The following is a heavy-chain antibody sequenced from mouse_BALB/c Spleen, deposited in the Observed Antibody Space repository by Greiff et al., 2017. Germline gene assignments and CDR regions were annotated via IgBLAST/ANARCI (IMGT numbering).Heavy chain of an antibody. CDR2: ISSGSSTI. J-gene: IGHJ2*01. CDR3: ARSGDGYPFDY. D-gene: IGHD2-3*01. Sequence: EVKLVESGGGLVQPGGSRKLSCAASGFTFSSFGMHWVRQAPEKGLEWVAYISSGSSTIYYADTVKGRFTISRDNPKNTLFLQMTSLRSEDTAMYYCARSGDGYPFDYWGQGTTLTVSS. CDR1: GFTFSSFG. V-gene: IGHV5-17*02.